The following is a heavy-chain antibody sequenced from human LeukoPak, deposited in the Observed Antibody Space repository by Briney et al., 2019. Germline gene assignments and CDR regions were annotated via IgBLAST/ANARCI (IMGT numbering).Heavy chain of an antibody. D-gene: IGHD3-9*01. Sequence: GASVKVSCKASGYTFTSYYMHWVRQAPGQGLEWMGIINPSCGSTSYAQKFQGRVTMTTDTSTSTVYMELSSLRSEDTAVYYCARVFLSVLRYFDWLPRYYYYYMDVWGKGTTVTISS. CDR3: ARVFLSVLRYFDWLPRYYYYYMDV. CDR2: INPSCGST. V-gene: IGHV1-46*01. J-gene: IGHJ6*03. CDR1: GYTFTSYY.